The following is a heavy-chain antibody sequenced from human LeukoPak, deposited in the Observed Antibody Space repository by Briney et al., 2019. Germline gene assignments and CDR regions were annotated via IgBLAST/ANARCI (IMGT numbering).Heavy chain of an antibody. CDR1: GFTFSSYA. CDR2: ISYDGGSD. V-gene: IGHV3-30*04. Sequence: PGRSLRLSCAASGFTFSSYAMHWVRQAPGKGLEWVAVISYDGGSDHYADSVKGRFTISRDNTKNMVYLQMNSLRVEDTAVYYCAKDKDKGHSGSGNWFDPWGQGTLVTVSS. J-gene: IGHJ5*02. D-gene: IGHD3-10*01. CDR3: AKDKDKGHSGSGNWFDP.